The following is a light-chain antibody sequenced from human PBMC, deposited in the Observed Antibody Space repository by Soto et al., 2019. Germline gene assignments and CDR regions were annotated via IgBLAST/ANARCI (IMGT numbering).Light chain of an antibody. CDR3: QQYYSYPL. V-gene: IGKV1-8*01. CDR1: QGISSY. J-gene: IGKJ2*01. CDR2: AAS. Sequence: AIRMTQSPSSLSASTGDRVTITCRASQGISSYLAWYQQKPGKAPKLLIYAASTLQSGVPSRFSGSGSGTDFTLTISCLQSDDFATYYCQQYYSYPLFGQGTKLEIK.